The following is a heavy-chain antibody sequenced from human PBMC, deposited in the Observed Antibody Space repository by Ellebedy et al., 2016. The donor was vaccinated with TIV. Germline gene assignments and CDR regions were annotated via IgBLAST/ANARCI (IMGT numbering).Heavy chain of an antibody. CDR1: GGTFSSYA. CDR2: IIPIFGTA. J-gene: IGHJ4*02. Sequence: SVKVSCXASGGTFSSYAISWVRQAPGQGLEWMGGIIPIFGTANYAQKLQGRVTMTTDTSTSTAYMELRSLRSDDTAVYYCARYEEQWLEGFDYWGQGTLVTVSS. V-gene: IGHV1-69*05. D-gene: IGHD6-19*01. CDR3: ARYEEQWLEGFDY.